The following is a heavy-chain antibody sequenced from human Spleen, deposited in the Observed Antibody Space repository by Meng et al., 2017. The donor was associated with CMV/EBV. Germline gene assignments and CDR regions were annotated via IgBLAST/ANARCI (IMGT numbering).Heavy chain of an antibody. D-gene: IGHD4-23*01. CDR1: GFTFSSYA. CDR3: ARDPYGGNSY. V-gene: IGHV3-23*01. Sequence: GESLKISCAASGFTFSSYAMSWVRQAPGKGLEWVSAISGSGGSTHYADSVKGRFTISRDNSKNTLYLQMNSLRAEDTAVYYCARDPYGGNSYWGQGTLVTVSS. J-gene: IGHJ4*02. CDR2: ISGSGGST.